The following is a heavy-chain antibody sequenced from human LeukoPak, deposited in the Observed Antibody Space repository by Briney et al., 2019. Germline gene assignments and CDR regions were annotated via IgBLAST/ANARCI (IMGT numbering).Heavy chain of an antibody. CDR1: GFTFSSYW. CDR2: INGDGRNI. D-gene: IGHD4-23*01. Sequence: GGFLRLSCVASGFTFSSYWMHWVRQDPRKGLVWVSRINGDGRNINYADSVRGRFTISRDNAKNTLYLQMNTLRVEDTAVYYCARLRNVGGNPHPFNVWGQGTTVTVSS. J-gene: IGHJ3*01. V-gene: IGHV3-74*01. CDR3: ARLRNVGGNPHPFNV.